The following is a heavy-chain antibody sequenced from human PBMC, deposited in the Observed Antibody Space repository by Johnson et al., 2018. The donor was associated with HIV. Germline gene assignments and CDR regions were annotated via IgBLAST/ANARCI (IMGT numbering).Heavy chain of an antibody. CDR3: ARSGSYGPDAFDI. D-gene: IGHD1-26*01. CDR1: EFTFNDYG. J-gene: IGHJ3*02. V-gene: IGHV3-30*03. Sequence: QVQLVESGGGVVRPGGSLRLSCAASEFTFNDYGMSWVRQAPGKGLEWVSGISYDGSNKYYADSVKGRFTISRDNSKNTLYLQMNSLRAEDTAVYYCARSGSYGPDAFDIWGQGTMVTVSS. CDR2: ISYDGSNK.